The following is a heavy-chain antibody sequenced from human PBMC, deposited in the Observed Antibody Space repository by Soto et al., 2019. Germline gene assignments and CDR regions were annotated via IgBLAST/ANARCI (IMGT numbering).Heavy chain of an antibody. V-gene: IGHV3-23*01. CDR1: GFTFSSYA. J-gene: IGHJ4*02. Sequence: GGSLRLSCASSGFTFSSYAMTWVRQAPGKGLEWVAVISGSGGRTYYADSVKGRFTISRDSSRNTLYLQMNSLRAEDPAVYYCAKRTGGYADYADFDYWGQGTLVTVSS. D-gene: IGHD4-17*01. CDR3: AKRTGGYADYADFDY. CDR2: ISGSGGRT.